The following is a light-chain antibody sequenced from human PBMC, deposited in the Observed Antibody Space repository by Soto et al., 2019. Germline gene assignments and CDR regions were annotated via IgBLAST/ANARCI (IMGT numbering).Light chain of an antibody. J-gene: IGLJ2*01. CDR2: GNS. V-gene: IGLV1-40*01. CDR1: SSNIGAGYD. Sequence: QSVLTQPPSVSGSPGQRVTISCTGSSSNIGAGYDVHWYQQLPGTAPILLLYGNSKRPSGVPDRFSGSKSGTSASLAITGLQAEDEADYYCQSYASSLSGSVVFGGGTKLTVL. CDR3: QSYASSLSGSVV.